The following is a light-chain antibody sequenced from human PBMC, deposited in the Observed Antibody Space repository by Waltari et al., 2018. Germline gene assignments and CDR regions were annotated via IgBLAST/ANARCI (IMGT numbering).Light chain of an antibody. CDR2: AAS. Sequence: DIQLTQSPSFLSASVGDRVTITCRASQDISNYLAWYQQKPGKAPKLLIYAASTLHYGVPSRFSGSGSGTEFTLTISSLQSEDFATYYCQQLKDHPPVSLTFGGGTKVEIK. V-gene: IGKV1-9*01. CDR1: QDISNY. CDR3: QQLKDHPPVSLT. J-gene: IGKJ4*01.